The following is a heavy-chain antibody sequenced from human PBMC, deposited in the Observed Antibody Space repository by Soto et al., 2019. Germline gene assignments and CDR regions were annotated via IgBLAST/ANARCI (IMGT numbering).Heavy chain of an antibody. CDR3: ARDNYGPLDY. J-gene: IGHJ4*02. V-gene: IGHV1-2*02. CDR2: VDPRSGDR. D-gene: IGHD3-10*01. CDR1: GYTFTDLY. Sequence: QVQLVQSGAELKKPGASVRVSCKPSGYTFTDLYIHWVRQAPGQGLEWMGWVDPRSGDRRNTQKFQGRVTMSRDTSTSPVYMELNSLTSDDTAVYYRARDNYGPLDYWGQGTLVTVSS.